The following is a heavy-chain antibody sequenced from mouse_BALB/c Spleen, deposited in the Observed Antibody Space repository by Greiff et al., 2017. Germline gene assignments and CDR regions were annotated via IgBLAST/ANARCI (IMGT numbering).Heavy chain of an antibody. CDR3: ARSGLRGLDY. CDR1: GFTFSSFG. J-gene: IGHJ2*01. CDR2: ISSGSSTI. Sequence: EVQGVESGGGLVQPGGSRKLSCAASGFTFSSFGMHWVRQAPEKGLEWVAYISSGSSTIYYADTVKGRFTISRDNPKNTLFLQMTSLRSEDTAMYYCARSGLRGLDYWGQGTTLTVSS. V-gene: IGHV5-17*02. D-gene: IGHD3-1*01.